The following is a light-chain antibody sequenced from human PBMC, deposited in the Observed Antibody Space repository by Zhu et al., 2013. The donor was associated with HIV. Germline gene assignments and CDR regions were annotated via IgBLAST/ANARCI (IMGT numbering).Light chain of an antibody. Sequence: EIVMTQSPATLSVSPGERATLSCRASQSVSSNLAWYQQKPSQAPRLLIYGASTRATGIPARFSGSGSGTEFTLTISSLQSEDFAVYYCQQYGTSPRTFGQGTKVEIK. V-gene: IGKV3-15*01. CDR3: QQYGTSPRT. J-gene: IGKJ1*01. CDR2: GAS. CDR1: QSVSSN.